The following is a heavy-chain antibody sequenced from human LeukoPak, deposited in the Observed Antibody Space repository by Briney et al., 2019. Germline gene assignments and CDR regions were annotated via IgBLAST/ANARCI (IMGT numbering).Heavy chain of an antibody. CDR2: ISSDENSR. D-gene: IGHD3-22*01. V-gene: IGHV3-30*04. Sequence: GGSLRLSCTGSGFTFSAYAMHWVRQAPGKGLEWVAVISSDENSRFYVDSVKGRFTISRDNSKNTLYLQMNSLRAEDTAVYYCAKDPKYYYDSSGYYDYYYYYMDVWGKGTTVTVSS. J-gene: IGHJ6*03. CDR1: GFTFSAYA. CDR3: AKDPKYYYDSSGYYDYYYYYMDV.